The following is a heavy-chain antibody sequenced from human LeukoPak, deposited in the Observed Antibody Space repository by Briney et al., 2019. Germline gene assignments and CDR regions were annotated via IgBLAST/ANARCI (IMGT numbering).Heavy chain of an antibody. CDR2: IYYSGST. Sequence: PSETLSLTCTVSGGSISSSSYYWGWIRQPPGKGLEWIGSIYYSGSTYYNPSLKSRVTISVDTSKNQFSLKLSSVTAADTAVYYCARPRLAAAGPHNWFDPWGQGTLVTVSS. CDR3: ARPRLAAAGPHNWFDP. J-gene: IGHJ5*02. D-gene: IGHD6-13*01. V-gene: IGHV4-39*01. CDR1: GGSISSSSYY.